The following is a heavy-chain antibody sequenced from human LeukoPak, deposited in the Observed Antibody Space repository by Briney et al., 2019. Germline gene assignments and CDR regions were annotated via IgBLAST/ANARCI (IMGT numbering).Heavy chain of an antibody. CDR2: IYYSGST. CDR3: ARSLLRCYYYYMDV. V-gene: IGHV4-59*01. J-gene: IGHJ6*03. Sequence: SETLSLTCTVSGGSISSYYWSWIRQPPGKGLEWIGYIYYSGSTNYNPSLKSRVTISVDTSKNQFSLKLSSVTAADTAVYYCARSLLRCYYYYMDVWGKGTTVTVSS. CDR1: GGSISSYY.